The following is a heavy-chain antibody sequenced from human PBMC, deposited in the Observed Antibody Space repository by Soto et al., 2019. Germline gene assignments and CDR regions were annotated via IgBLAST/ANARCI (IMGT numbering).Heavy chain of an antibody. D-gene: IGHD4-17*01. J-gene: IGHJ6*02. CDR2: FFSDVER. Sequence: QVTLKESGPVLVKPTETLTLTCTVSGFSLSNGRMGVSWIRQPPGKPLEWLAHFFSDVERSYSASMQSRLTLSTDTSGSQVVLTMTNMDPVDTATYYCARMDGDYNYYALGVWGQGTTVTVSS. CDR3: ARMDGDYNYYALGV. CDR1: GFSLSNGRMG. V-gene: IGHV2-26*01.